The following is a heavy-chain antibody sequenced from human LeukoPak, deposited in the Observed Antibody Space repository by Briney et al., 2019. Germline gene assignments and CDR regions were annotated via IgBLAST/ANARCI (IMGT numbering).Heavy chain of an antibody. CDR1: GLTFSTSW. CDR2: IDPDGSRT. J-gene: IGHJ4*02. CDR3: AREPYYYDSSGYPSDY. V-gene: IGHV3-74*01. D-gene: IGHD3-22*01. Sequence: GGSLRLSCAASGLTFSTSWMRWVRQAPGKGLVWVSRIDPDGSRTSYADSVKGRFTISRDNAKNTLYLQMNSLRAEDTAVYYCAREPYYYDSSGYPSDYWGQKTLVTVSS.